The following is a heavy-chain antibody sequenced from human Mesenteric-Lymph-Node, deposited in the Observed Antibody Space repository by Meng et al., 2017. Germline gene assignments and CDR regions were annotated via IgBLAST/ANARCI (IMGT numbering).Heavy chain of an antibody. D-gene: IGHD3-16*02. CDR1: GFSLSNARIG. CDR2: ILSNDEK. CDR3: ARTESAEYYDYVWGGYRQFNWFDP. Sequence: SGPTVAKPTEILTLTCTVSGFSLSNARIGVSWIRQPPGKALEWLAHILSNDEKSYSTSLKSRLTISKDTSKSQVVLTMTNMNPVDTATYYCARTESAEYYDYVWGGYRQFNWFDPWGQGTMVTVSS. V-gene: IGHV2-26*01. J-gene: IGHJ5*01.